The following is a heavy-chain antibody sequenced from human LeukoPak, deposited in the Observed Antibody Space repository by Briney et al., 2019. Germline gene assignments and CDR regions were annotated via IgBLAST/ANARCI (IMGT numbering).Heavy chain of an antibody. J-gene: IGHJ4*02. D-gene: IGHD5-12*01. CDR1: GYTFTSYG. V-gene: IGHV1-18*01. CDR3: ARDRGYSGYAEYYFDY. CDR2: ISAHNGNT. Sequence: ASVKVSCKASGYTFTSYGISWVRQAPGQGLEWMGWISAHNGNTKNAQKVQGRVTMTSDTSTRTAYMELRSLRSDDTAVYHCARDRGYSGYAEYYFDYWGQGTLVTVSS.